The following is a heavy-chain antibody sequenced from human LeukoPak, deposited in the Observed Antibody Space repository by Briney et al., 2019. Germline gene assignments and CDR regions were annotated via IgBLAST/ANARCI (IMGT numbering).Heavy chain of an antibody. V-gene: IGHV4-39*01. CDR1: GGSISSSSYY. CDR2: IYYSGST. Sequence: SETLSLTCTVSGGSISSSSYYWGWIRQPPGKGLEWIGSIYYSGSTYYNPSLKSRVTISVDTSKNQFSLKLSSVTAADTAVYYCARQPYYDSSGYYPLHAFDIWGQGTMVTVSS. D-gene: IGHD3-22*01. J-gene: IGHJ3*02. CDR3: ARQPYYDSSGYYPLHAFDI.